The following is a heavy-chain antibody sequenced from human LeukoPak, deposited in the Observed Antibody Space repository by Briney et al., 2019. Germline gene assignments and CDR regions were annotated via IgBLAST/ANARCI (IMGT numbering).Heavy chain of an antibody. V-gene: IGHV3-48*03. CDR1: GFTFSSYE. CDR3: ARDGTTSTFDS. Sequence: PGGSLRLSCAASGFTFSSYEMNWVRQAPGKGLEWVSYISSSGSTIYYADSVKGRFTISRDSAKNSLYLQMNSLRAEDTAVYYCARDGTTSTFDSWGQGTLVTVSS. CDR2: ISSSGSTI. D-gene: IGHD2/OR15-2a*01. J-gene: IGHJ4*02.